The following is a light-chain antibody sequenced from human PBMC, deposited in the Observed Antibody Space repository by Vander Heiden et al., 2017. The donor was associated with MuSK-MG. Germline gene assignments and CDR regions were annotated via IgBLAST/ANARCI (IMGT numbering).Light chain of an antibody. CDR1: TGAVTSGYY. CDR3: LLYYDSAWV. J-gene: IGLJ3*02. V-gene: IGLV7-43*01. Sequence: QTVVTQEPSLTVSPGGTVTLTCASSTGAVTSGYYPNWLQQKPGQAPRALIYSTNKKQSWTPARFSGSLRGGKAALTLSGVQPEDEAEYYCLLYYDSAWVFGGGTKLTVL. CDR2: STN.